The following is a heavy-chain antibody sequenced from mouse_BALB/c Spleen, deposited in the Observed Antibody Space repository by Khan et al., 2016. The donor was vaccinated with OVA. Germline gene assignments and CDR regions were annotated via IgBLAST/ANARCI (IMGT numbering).Heavy chain of an antibody. V-gene: IGHV5-9-3*01. CDR1: GFTFSNYA. D-gene: IGHD1-1*01. J-gene: IGHJ2*01. CDR3: ARTPGYYGSNYFDY. Sequence: EVELVESGGGLVKPGGSLKLSCTVSGFTFSNYAMSWVRQTPEKRLEWVATISSGGTYTSYPDSVRGRFPISRDTANNTLYLQMSSLRSEDTAMFYCARTPGYYGSNYFDYWGQGTTLTVSS. CDR2: ISSGGTYT.